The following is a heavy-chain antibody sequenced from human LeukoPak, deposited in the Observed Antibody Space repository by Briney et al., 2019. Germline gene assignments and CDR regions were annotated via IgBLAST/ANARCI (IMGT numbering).Heavy chain of an antibody. CDR1: GFTFSSYA. D-gene: IGHD3-22*01. CDR3: AKFGSYYDSSGSRDY. CDR2: ISGSGGST. J-gene: IGHJ4*02. V-gene: IGHV3-23*01. Sequence: PGGSLRLSCAASGFTFSSYAMSWVRQAPGKGLEWVSAISGSGGSTYYADSVKGRFTISRDNSKNTLYLQMNSLRAEDTAVYYCAKFGSYYDSSGSRDYWGQGTLVTVSS.